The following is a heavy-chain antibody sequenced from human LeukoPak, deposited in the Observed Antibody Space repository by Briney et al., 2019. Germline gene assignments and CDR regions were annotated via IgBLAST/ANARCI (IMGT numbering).Heavy chain of an antibody. CDR3: ARGPQPYYASGSFYNGFDY. CDR2: INPSGGST. Sequence: GASVKVSCKASGYTFTSYYMHWVRQAPGQGLEWMGIINPSGGSTSYAQKFQGRVTMTRDTSTNTVYLELSSLRSEDTAVYYCARGPQPYYASGSFYNGFDYWGQGTLVTVSS. CDR1: GYTFTSYY. D-gene: IGHD3-10*01. V-gene: IGHV1-46*01. J-gene: IGHJ4*02.